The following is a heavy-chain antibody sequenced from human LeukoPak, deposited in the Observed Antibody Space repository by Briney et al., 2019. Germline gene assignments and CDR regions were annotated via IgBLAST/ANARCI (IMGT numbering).Heavy chain of an antibody. CDR1: GFTVSGYT. V-gene: IGHV3-64*02. J-gene: IGHJ6*03. Sequence: GGSLRLACAASGFTVSGYTLHWVRQAPGEGMEYVLAIIRDGGSTHYADSVKGRFTVSRDNSKNTLYLQMDSLRADDMAVYYCAGITMGATSANFYYYFLDAWGKGTTVTVSS. CDR3: AGITMGATSANFYYYFLDA. D-gene: IGHD3-3*01. CDR2: IIRDGGST.